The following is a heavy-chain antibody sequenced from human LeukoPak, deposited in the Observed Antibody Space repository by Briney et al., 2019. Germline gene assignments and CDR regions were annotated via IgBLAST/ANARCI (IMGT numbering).Heavy chain of an antibody. CDR1: GYTFSSYG. Sequence: SVKVSCKSSGYTFSSYGFSWVRQARGQGLEWMGWINAYNGNTNYAQNLQGRVTTTTDTSTSTAYTELRSLRSDGTAVYDCPRGQGTKLNFDYWGQGTMVTVSS. D-gene: IGHD1-1*01. J-gene: IGHJ4*02. CDR3: PRGQGTKLNFDY. V-gene: IGHV1-18*01. CDR2: INAYNGNT.